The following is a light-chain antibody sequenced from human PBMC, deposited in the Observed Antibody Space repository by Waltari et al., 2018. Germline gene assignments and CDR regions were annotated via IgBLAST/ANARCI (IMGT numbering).Light chain of an antibody. CDR3: QQSRQWPRRT. CDR1: QSVTSK. Sequence: EIVMTQSPATLSVSPGEGATLSCRASQSVTSKLAWYQLKPGQAPRLVIYDASSRATGIPARFSGSGSGTEFTLTISSLQSEDFAVYYCQQSRQWPRRTFGQGTKLEI. CDR2: DAS. V-gene: IGKV3D-15*01. J-gene: IGKJ2*01.